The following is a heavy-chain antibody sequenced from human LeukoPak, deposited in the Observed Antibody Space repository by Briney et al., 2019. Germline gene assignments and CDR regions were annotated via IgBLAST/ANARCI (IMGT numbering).Heavy chain of an antibody. CDR1: GYTFTGYY. CDR3: ARGLSTMVRGAGLGY. CDR2: INPNSGGT. V-gene: IGHV1-2*04. J-gene: IGHJ4*02. Sequence: ASVKVSCKASGYTFTGYYMHWVRQAPGQGLEWMGWINPNSGGTNYAQKFQGWVTMTRDTSISTAYMELSRLRSDDTAVYYCARGLSTMVRGAGLGYWGQGTLVTVSS. D-gene: IGHD3-10*01.